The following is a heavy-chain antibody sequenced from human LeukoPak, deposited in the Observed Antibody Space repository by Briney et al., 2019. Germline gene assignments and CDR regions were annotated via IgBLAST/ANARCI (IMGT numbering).Heavy chain of an antibody. CDR3: AKTGMASGSTGTYYYYYMDV. V-gene: IGHV3-23*01. Sequence: PGGSLRLSCAASGFTFSSYAMSWVRQAPGKGLEWVSAISGSGGSTYYADSVKGRFTISRDNSKNTLYLQMNSLRAEDTAVYYCAKTGMASGSTGTYYYYYMDVWGKGTTVTVSS. D-gene: IGHD2-2*01. CDR1: GFTFSSYA. CDR2: ISGSGGST. J-gene: IGHJ6*03.